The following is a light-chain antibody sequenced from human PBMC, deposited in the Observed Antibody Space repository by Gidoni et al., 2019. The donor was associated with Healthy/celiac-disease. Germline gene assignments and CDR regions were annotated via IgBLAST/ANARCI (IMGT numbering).Light chain of an antibody. Sequence: DIQMTQSPSSLSASVGDRVTITCRASQSISSYLNWYQQKPGKAPKLLIYAASSLQSGVPSRFSGSGSGTDFTLTISSLQPEDFATYYCQQSYSFSYTFGQXTKLEIK. CDR1: QSISSY. V-gene: IGKV1-39*01. J-gene: IGKJ2*01. CDR2: AAS. CDR3: QQSYSFSYT.